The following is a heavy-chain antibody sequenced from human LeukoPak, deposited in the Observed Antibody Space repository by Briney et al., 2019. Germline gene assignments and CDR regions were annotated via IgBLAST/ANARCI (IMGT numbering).Heavy chain of an antibody. CDR1: GFTFSSYS. CDR3: ARDRVAVAGCFDY. D-gene: IGHD6-19*01. V-gene: IGHV3-21*01. J-gene: IGHJ4*02. CDR2: ISSSSSYI. Sequence: PGGSLRLSCAASGFTFSSYSMNWVRQAPGKGLEWVSSISSSSSYIYYADSVKGRFTISRDNAKNSLYLQMNSLRAEDTAVYYCARDRVAVAGCFDYWGQGTLVTVSS.